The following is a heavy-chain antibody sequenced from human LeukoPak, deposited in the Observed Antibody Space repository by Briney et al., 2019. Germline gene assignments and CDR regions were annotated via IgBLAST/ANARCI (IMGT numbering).Heavy chain of an antibody. J-gene: IGHJ4*01. CDR1: GFTFISYG. V-gene: IGHV3-74*01. CDR3: TRELPREVTLDY. CDR2: INTDGSST. D-gene: IGHD2-21*02. Sequence: GGSLRLSCAASGFTFISYGMQWVRRAPGKGLVWVSRINTDGSSTSYAGSVKGRFTVSRDNAKNTVYLQVNSLRAEDTAVYFCTRELPREVTLDYWGQGTLVTVSS.